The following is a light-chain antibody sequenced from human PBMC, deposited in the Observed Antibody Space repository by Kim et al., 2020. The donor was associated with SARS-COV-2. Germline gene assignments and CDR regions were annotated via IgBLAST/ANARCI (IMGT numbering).Light chain of an antibody. J-gene: IGLJ1*01. V-gene: IGLV3-19*01. CDR2: GKN. CDR1: SRQSYY. Sequence: GRTIRGTCQGDSRQSYYASWYQQKQGQAPVLVIYGKNNRPSGIPDRFSGSSSGNTASLTITGAQAEDEADYYCNSRDSSGNHYVFGTGTKVTVL. CDR3: NSRDSSGNHYV.